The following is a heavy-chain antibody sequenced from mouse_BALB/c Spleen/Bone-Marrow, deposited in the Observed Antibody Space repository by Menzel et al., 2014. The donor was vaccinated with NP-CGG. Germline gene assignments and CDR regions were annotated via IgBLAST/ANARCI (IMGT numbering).Heavy chain of an antibody. Sequence: EVKLMESGAELVKPGASVKLSCTASGFNIXDTYMHWVKQRPEQGLEWIGRIDPANGNTKCDPKFQGKATITADTSSNTAYLQLSSLTSEDTAVYYCASYYYGSSSFAYWGQGTMVTVSA. CDR1: GFNIXDTY. CDR2: IDPANGNT. CDR3: ASYYYGSSSFAY. V-gene: IGHV14-3*02. D-gene: IGHD1-1*01. J-gene: IGHJ3*01.